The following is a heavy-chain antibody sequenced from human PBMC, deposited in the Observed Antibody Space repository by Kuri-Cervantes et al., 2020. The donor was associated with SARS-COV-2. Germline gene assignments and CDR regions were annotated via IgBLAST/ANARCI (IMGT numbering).Heavy chain of an antibody. D-gene: IGHD7-27*01. V-gene: IGHV3-7*01. CDR3: AKDAGIGANWGDGLDY. Sequence: LSLTCAASGFIFSNYWMTWVRQTPGKGLEWVANIKQDGSEEYYVDSVKGRFTVSRDNAKNTLYRQMNSLRAEDTAVYYCAKDAGIGANWGDGLDYWGQGTLVTVSS. J-gene: IGHJ4*02. CDR2: IKQDGSEE. CDR1: GFIFSNYW.